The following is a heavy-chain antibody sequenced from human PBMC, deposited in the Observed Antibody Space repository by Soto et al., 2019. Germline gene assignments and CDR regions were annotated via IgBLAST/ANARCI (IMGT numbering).Heavy chain of an antibody. CDR3: ARVAVAARPRWYNWFDP. CDR2: INAGNGNT. J-gene: IGHJ5*02. CDR1: GYTFTSYA. D-gene: IGHD2-15*01. V-gene: IGHV1-3*01. Sequence: ASVKVSCKASGYTFTSYAMHWVRQAPGQRLEWMGWINAGNGNTKYSQKFQGRVTMTRSVSLTTAYLELSSLRSEDTAVYYCARVAVAARPRWYNWFDPWGQGTLVTVSS.